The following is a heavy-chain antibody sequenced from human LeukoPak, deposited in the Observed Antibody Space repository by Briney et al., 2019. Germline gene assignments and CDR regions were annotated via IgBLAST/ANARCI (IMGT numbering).Heavy chain of an antibody. CDR3: ARAVAGPDY. J-gene: IGHJ4*02. V-gene: IGHV3-30*04. CDR2: ISYDGSNK. CDR1: GFTFSSYA. D-gene: IGHD6-19*01. Sequence: PGRSLRLSCAASGFTFSSYAMHWVRQAPGKGLEWVAVISYDGSNKYYADSVKGRFTISRDNSKNTLYLQMNSLRAEDTAVYYCARAVAGPDYWGQGTLVTVSS.